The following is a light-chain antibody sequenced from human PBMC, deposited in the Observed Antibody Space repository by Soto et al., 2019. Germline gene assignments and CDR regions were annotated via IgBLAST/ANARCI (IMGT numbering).Light chain of an antibody. J-gene: IGLJ2*01. CDR3: AVWDGSRSRVV. V-gene: IGLV1-47*01. Sequence: QSVLTQPPSASGTPGERVTISCSGSSSNIGSNYVYWYQQLPGTAPKVLIYRNNQRPSGVPDRFSGSKSGTSASLAISGLRSEDEADYYCAVWDGSRSRVVFGGGTKLTVL. CDR1: SSNIGSNY. CDR2: RNN.